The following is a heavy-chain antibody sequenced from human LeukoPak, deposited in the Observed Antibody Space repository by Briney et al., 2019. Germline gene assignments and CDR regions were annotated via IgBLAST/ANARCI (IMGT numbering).Heavy chain of an antibody. J-gene: IGHJ4*02. D-gene: IGHD1-1*01. Sequence: ASVKVSCKASGYTFTARAMYWVRQAPGQGLEWMGRIKANSDDTNYAQKFQGRVTMTRDMSVSTAYMELRSLRSDDTAVYYCATDYTDTWTGFDYWGQGTLVTVSS. CDR3: ATDYTDTWTGFDY. CDR2: IKANSDDT. CDR1: GYTFTARA. V-gene: IGHV1-2*06.